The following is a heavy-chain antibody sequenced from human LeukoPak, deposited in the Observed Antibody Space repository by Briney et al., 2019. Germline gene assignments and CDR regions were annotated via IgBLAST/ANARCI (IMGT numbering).Heavy chain of an antibody. J-gene: IGHJ6*03. CDR2: IKQDGSGK. V-gene: IGHV3-7*01. CDR1: GFTFSNYW. Sequence: GGSLRLSCAASGFTFSNYWMTWVRQAPGKGLEWVADIKQDGSGKLYVQSVRGRFTISRDNAKMSLFLQMNSLRAEDTAVYYCARDNGVVHGVYYMDVWGKGTTVTVS. CDR3: ARDNGVVHGVYYMDV. D-gene: IGHD3-3*01.